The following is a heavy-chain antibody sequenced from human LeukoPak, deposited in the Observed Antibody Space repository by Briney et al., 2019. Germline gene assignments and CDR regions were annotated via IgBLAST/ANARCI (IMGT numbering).Heavy chain of an antibody. CDR1: GYTFTSYG. CDR2: ISAYNGNT. D-gene: IGHD3-10*01. CDR3: ARVVIWFGELLGPMDV. J-gene: IGHJ6*03. V-gene: IGHV1-18*01. Sequence: ASVKVSCKASGYTFTSYGIRWVRQAPGQGLEWMGWISAYNGNTNYAQKLQGRVTMTTDTSTSTAYMELRSLRSDDTAVYYCARVVIWFGELLGPMDVWGKGTTVTVSS.